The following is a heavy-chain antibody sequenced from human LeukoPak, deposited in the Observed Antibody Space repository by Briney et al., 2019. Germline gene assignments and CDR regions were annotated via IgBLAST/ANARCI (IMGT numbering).Heavy chain of an antibody. J-gene: IGHJ6*03. CDR3: TRDQEQYYDFWSAPMGYYYYYCMDV. Sequence: PSETLSLTCTVSGGSISSSSYYWGWIRQPPGKGLEWIGSIYYSGSTYYNPSLKSRVTISVDTSKNQFSLKLSSVTAADTAVYYCTRDQEQYYDFWSAPMGYYYYYCMDVWGKGTTVTVSS. V-gene: IGHV4-39*07. CDR2: IYYSGST. CDR1: GGSISSSSYY. D-gene: IGHD3-3*01.